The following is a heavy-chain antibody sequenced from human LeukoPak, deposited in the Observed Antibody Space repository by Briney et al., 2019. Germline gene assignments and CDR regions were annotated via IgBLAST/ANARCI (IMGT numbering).Heavy chain of an antibody. CDR2: INPNSGGT. D-gene: IGHD4-17*01. V-gene: IGHV1-2*02. CDR3: ARPRDYGDYDAFDI. CDR1: GYTFTGYY. Sequence: ASVKVSCKASGYTFTGYYMHWVRQAPGQGDEWRGGINPNSGGTNYAQKFQGRVTMTSDTSISTAYMELSRLRFDDTAVYYCARPRDYGDYDAFDIWGQGTMVTVSS. J-gene: IGHJ3*02.